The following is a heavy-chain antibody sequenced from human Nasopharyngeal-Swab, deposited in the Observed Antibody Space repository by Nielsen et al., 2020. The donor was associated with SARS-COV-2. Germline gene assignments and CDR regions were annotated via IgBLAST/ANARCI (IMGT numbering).Heavy chain of an antibody. J-gene: IGHJ4*02. Sequence: WVRQAPGQGLEWMGIINPSGVTTTYAQKFQGRVTMARDTSTRAVYMELSSLIYEDTAVYYCARWEKGDYWGQGTLVTVSS. D-gene: IGHD1-26*01. V-gene: IGHV1-46*01. CDR3: ARWEKGDY. CDR2: INPSGVTT.